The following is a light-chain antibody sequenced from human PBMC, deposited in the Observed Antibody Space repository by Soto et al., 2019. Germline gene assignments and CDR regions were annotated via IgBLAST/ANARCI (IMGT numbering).Light chain of an antibody. V-gene: IGLV2-23*01. Sequence: QSVLTQPASVSGSPGQSITTAGNWTGSDVGAYNSVSWYQQHPHRAPQVIIYKGTQRPSGVSNRFSGSTSGNAASLTISALQADDEADYFCCSSAPESTYVFGTGTKVTVL. J-gene: IGLJ1*01. CDR1: GSDVGAYNS. CDR2: KGT. CDR3: CSSAPESTYV.